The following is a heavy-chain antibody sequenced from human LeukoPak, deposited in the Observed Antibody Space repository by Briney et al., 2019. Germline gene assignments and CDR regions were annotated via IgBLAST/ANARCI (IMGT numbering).Heavy chain of an antibody. V-gene: IGHV3-64*01. CDR2: ISSNGGST. Sequence: PGGSLRLSCAASGFIFSSYAMHWVRQAPGKGLDFVSAISSNGGSTHYANPVKGRFTMSRDNSKNTLYLQMGSLRAEDMAVYYCARVTTGTTLAFDIWGQGTMVTVSS. CDR3: ARVTTGTTLAFDI. J-gene: IGHJ3*02. CDR1: GFIFSSYA. D-gene: IGHD1-1*01.